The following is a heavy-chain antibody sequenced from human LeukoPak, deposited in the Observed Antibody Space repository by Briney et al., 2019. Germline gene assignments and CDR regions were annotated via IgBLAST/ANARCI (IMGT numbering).Heavy chain of an antibody. CDR3: ATEGQYYDSSGYPTWTFDS. CDR1: GFTFSSYA. V-gene: IGHV3-30*14. J-gene: IGHJ4*02. D-gene: IGHD3-22*01. Sequence: PGRSLRLSCAASGFTFSSYAMHWVRQAPGKGLEWVAVISYDGSNKYYADSVKGRFTISRDNSKNTLYLQMNGLRAEDTAVYYCATEGQYYDSSGYPTWTFDSWGQGTLVTVSS. CDR2: ISYDGSNK.